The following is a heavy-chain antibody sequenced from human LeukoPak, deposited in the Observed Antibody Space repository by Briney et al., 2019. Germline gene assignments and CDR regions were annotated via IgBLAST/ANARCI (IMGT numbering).Heavy chain of an antibody. CDR3: ARDWYCSGGSCYDCFDP. CDR1: GYTFSSYG. V-gene: IGHV1-18*01. J-gene: IGHJ5*02. Sequence: ASVTVSCKASGYTFSSYGISWVRQAPGQGLEWMGWISGYNDNTKYAQKLQGRVTMTTDTSTSTAYMELRSLRTDDTAVYYCARDWYCSGGSCYDCFDPWGQGTLVTVSS. D-gene: IGHD2-15*01. CDR2: ISGYNDNT.